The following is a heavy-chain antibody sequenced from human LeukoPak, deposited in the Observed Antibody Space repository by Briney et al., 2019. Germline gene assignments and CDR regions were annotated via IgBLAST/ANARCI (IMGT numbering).Heavy chain of an antibody. CDR2: INPNSGGT. CDR3: ARGAAAYYLYMDV. V-gene: IGHV1-2*02. J-gene: IGHJ6*03. D-gene: IGHD6-13*01. CDR1: GYTFTGYY. Sequence: ASVKVSCKASGYTFTGYYMHWVRQAPGQGLEWMGWINPNSGGTNYAQKFQGRVTMTRDTSISTAYMELSRLRSEDTAVYYCARGAAAYYLYMDVWGKGTTVTVSS.